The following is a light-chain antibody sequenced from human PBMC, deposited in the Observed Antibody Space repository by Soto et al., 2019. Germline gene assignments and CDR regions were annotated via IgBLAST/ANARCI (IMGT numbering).Light chain of an antibody. Sequence: QSVLTQSPSASASLGASVKLTCTLSSGHSSYAIAWHQQQPEKGPRYLMKLNSDGSHSKGDGIPDRFSGSSSGAERYLTIPSLQSQDQPHDHCQTPGTGIQVFGGGTKLTVL. V-gene: IGLV4-69*01. CDR2: LNSDGSH. CDR3: QTPGTGIQV. CDR1: SGHSSYA. J-gene: IGLJ3*02.